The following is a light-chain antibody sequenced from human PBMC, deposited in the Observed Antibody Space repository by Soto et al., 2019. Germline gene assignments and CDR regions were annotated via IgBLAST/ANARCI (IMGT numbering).Light chain of an antibody. Sequence: DIQMTQSPSSLSASVGDRVTITCRASQSISWYLNWYQQKPGKAPKLLIYTASSLQSGVPSRFSGSGSGTDFTLTITSLQPEDFATYYCQQSFSTLWTFSQGTKVEIK. V-gene: IGKV1-39*01. J-gene: IGKJ1*01. CDR3: QQSFSTLWT. CDR1: QSISWY. CDR2: TAS.